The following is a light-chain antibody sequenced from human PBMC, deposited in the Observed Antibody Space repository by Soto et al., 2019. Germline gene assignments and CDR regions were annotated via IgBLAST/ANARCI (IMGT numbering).Light chain of an antibody. J-gene: IGKJ5*01. Sequence: EIVMTQSPATLSVSPGERVTLSCRASQSVNTNLAWYQQKPGQAPRRLIYGASTRATGMPARFSGSGSGTEFTLTITSLQSEDSAVYYCQHYNNWPPYTFGQGTRLEIK. CDR3: QHYNNWPPYT. CDR1: QSVNTN. CDR2: GAS. V-gene: IGKV3-15*01.